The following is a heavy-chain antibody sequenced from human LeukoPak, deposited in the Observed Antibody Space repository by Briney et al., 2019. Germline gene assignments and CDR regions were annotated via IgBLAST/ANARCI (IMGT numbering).Heavy chain of an antibody. CDR1: GFTFSSYA. CDR3: ARDQAVGATTGLDAFDI. D-gene: IGHD1-26*01. J-gene: IGHJ3*02. V-gene: IGHV3-30*14. CDR2: ISYDGSNK. Sequence: GRSLRLSCAASGFTFSSYAMHWVRQAPGKGLEWVAVISYDGSNKYYADSVKGRFTISRDNSKNTLYLQMNSLRAEDTAVYYCARDQAVGATTGLDAFDIWGQGTMVTVSS.